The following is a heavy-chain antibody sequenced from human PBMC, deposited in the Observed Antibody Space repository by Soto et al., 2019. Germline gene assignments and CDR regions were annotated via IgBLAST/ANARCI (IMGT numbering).Heavy chain of an antibody. J-gene: IGHJ4*02. CDR1: GFTFDDYA. CDR2: ISWNSGSI. Sequence: GGSLRLSCAASGFTFDDYAMHWVRQAPGKGLEWVSGISWNSGSIGYADSVKGRFTISRDNAKNSLYLQMNSLRAEDTALYYCAKDARSSTSWYDYWGQGTLVTVSS. V-gene: IGHV3-9*01. CDR3: AKDARSSTSWYDY. D-gene: IGHD2-2*01.